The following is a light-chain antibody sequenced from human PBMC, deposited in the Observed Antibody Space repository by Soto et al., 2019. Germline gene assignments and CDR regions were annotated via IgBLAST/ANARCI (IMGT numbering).Light chain of an antibody. CDR1: SSDVGGYNY. CDR3: CSYAGRYTWV. J-gene: IGLJ3*02. Sequence: QSALTQPRSVSGSPGQSVTISCTGTSSDVGGYNYVSWYQQHPGKAPKLMNYDVSKRPSGVPGRFSGYKSGNTASLTISVLHAEDEADYYCCSYAGRYTWVFGGGTKVTVL. V-gene: IGLV2-11*01. CDR2: DVS.